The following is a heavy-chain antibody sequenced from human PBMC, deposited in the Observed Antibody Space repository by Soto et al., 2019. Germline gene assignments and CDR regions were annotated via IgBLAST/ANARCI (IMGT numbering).Heavy chain of an antibody. CDR3: ARDFERSAIAP. CDR2: IAYSGDT. Sequence: SETLSLTCAVSGGSISSSNWWSWVRQPPGKGLEWIGYIAYSGDTYYNPSLRSRVTISADTSENKFSLTLKSVTAADTAVYFCARDFERSAIAPWGQGTSVTVSS. V-gene: IGHV4-4*02. D-gene: IGHD3-9*01. J-gene: IGHJ5*02. CDR1: GGSISSSNW.